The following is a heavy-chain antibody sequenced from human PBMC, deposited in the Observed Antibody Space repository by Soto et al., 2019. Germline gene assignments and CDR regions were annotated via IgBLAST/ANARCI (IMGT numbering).Heavy chain of an antibody. D-gene: IGHD3-22*01. J-gene: IGHJ6*02. CDR1: GFTFSSYA. V-gene: IGHV3-23*01. Sequence: PGGSLRLSCAASGFTFSSYAMSWVRQAPGRGLEWVSAISGSGGSTYYADSVKGRFTISRDNSKNTLYLQMNSLRAEDTAVYYCANQTPGGRLRSIYYYDSSGYPSHQGMDVWGQGTTVTVSS. CDR3: ANQTPGGRLRSIYYYDSSGYPSHQGMDV. CDR2: ISGSGGST.